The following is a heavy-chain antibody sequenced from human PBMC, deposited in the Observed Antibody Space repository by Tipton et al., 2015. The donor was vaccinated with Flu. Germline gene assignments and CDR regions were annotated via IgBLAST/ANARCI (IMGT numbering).Heavy chain of an antibody. CDR1: GYSISSGYY. V-gene: IGHV4-38-2*02. CDR2: IDHSETT. Sequence: TLSLTCTVPGYSISSGYYWGWIRQPPGKGLEWIGSIDHSETTYYNPSLKSRVTISVDTSKIQFSLKLSYVTAADTAVFYCASHSYSRGRAGHWGQGTLVAVSS. J-gene: IGHJ4*02. CDR3: ASHSYSRGRAGH. D-gene: IGHD4-11*01.